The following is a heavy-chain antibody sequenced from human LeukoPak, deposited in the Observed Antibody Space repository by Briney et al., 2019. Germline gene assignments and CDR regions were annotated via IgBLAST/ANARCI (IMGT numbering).Heavy chain of an antibody. J-gene: IGHJ4*02. D-gene: IGHD3-22*01. V-gene: IGHV3-21*04. CDR1: GFTFSSYS. CDR2: ISSSSSHI. CDR3: AKDHRPYYYDTYGPFDF. Sequence: PGGSLRLSCAASGFTFSSYSMNWVRQAPGKGLDWVSSISSSSSHIYYADSVKGRFTISRDNAKNSLYLQMNSLRAEDTAVYSCAKDHRPYYYDTYGPFDFWGQGTLVTVSS.